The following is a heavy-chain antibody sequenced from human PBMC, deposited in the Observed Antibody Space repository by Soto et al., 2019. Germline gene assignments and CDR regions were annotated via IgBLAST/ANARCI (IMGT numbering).Heavy chain of an antibody. CDR2: IYWDDDK. CDR1: GFSLSTSGVG. D-gene: IGHD5-12*01. V-gene: IGHV2-5*02. Sequence: QITLKESGPTLVKPTQTLTLTCTFSGFSLSTSGVGVGWVRQPPGKALEWLALIYWDDDKRYSPSLKSRLTITKDTSKNQVVLTMTNMDPVDTATYYCAHVYGGYDNFDYWGQGTLVTVSS. CDR3: AHVYGGYDNFDY. J-gene: IGHJ4*02.